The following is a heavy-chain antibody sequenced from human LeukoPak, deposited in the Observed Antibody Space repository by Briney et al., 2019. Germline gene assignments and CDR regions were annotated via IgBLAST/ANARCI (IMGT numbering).Heavy chain of an antibody. Sequence: ASVTVSCKASGYTFTSYGISWVRQATGQGLEWMGWMNPNSGNTGYAQKFQGRVTMTRNTSISTAYMELSSLRSEDTAVYYCARGGRYFDVVGPFDPWGQGTLVTVSS. J-gene: IGHJ5*02. D-gene: IGHD3-9*01. CDR1: GYTFTSYG. CDR2: MNPNSGNT. V-gene: IGHV1-8*02. CDR3: ARGGRYFDVVGPFDP.